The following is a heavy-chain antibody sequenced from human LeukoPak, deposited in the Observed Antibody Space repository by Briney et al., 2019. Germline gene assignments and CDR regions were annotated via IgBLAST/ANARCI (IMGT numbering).Heavy chain of an antibody. CDR2: ISGSGGST. CDR1: GFTFSSYA. V-gene: IGHV3-23*01. CDR3: ARVGAAWLVAGGHFDY. D-gene: IGHD6-19*01. Sequence: PGGSLRLSCAASGFTFSSYAMSWVRQAPGKGLEWVSAISGSGGSTYYADSVKGRFTISRDNSKNTLYLQMNSLRAEDTAVYYCARVGAAWLVAGGHFDYWGQGTLVTVSS. J-gene: IGHJ4*02.